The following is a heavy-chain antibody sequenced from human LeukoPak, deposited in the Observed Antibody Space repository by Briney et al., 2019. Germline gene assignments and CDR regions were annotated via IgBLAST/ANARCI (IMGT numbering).Heavy chain of an antibody. CDR1: GFTFSSYD. Sequence: PGGSLRLSCAASGFTFSSYDMSWVRQAPGKGLEWVSAISGSGGSTYYADSVKGRFTISRDNSKNTLYLQMNSLRAEDTAVYYCAKSGGSYYSLYYYYMDVWGKGTTVTVSS. J-gene: IGHJ6*03. V-gene: IGHV3-23*01. CDR3: AKSGGSYYSLYYYYMDV. CDR2: ISGSGGST. D-gene: IGHD1-26*01.